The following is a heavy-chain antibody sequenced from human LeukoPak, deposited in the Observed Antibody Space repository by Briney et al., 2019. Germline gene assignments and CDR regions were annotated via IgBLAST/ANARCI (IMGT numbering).Heavy chain of an antibody. CDR3: ARRRYSYYDY. Sequence: PGGSLRLSCAASGFTFSSYSMNWVRQAPGKGLEWVSYISSSSSTIYYADSVKGRFTISRDNAKNSLYLQMNSLRAEDTAVYYCARRRYSYYDYWGQGTLVTVSS. J-gene: IGHJ4*02. D-gene: IGHD5-18*01. V-gene: IGHV3-48*01. CDR2: ISSSSSTI. CDR1: GFTFSSYS.